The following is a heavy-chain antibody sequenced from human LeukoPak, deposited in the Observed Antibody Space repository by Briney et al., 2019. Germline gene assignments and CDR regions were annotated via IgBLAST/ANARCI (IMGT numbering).Heavy chain of an antibody. CDR2: INPSSGGT. V-gene: IGHV1-2*02. CDR3: ARGSPNRITMNRRAGGNYDY. Sequence: ASVKVSCKASGYTFTGYYMHWVRQAPGQGLEWMGWINPSSGGTNYAQKFQGRVTMTRDTSISTAYMELSRLRSDDTAVYYCARGSPNRITMNRRAGGNYDYWGQGTLVTVSS. D-gene: IGHD3-22*01. J-gene: IGHJ4*02. CDR1: GYTFTGYY.